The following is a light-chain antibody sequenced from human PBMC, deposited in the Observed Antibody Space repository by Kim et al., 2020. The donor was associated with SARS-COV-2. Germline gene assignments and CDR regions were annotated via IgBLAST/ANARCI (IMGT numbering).Light chain of an antibody. CDR2: DAS. CDR3: QKYDGAPWT. V-gene: IGKV1-27*01. CDR1: QFMSHY. J-gene: IGKJ1*01. Sequence: GDRVTITCRTSQFMSHYLAWYQQKPGKVPQLLIYDASTLQPGVPSRFSGTASGTEFTLTINSLQPEDVATYYCQKYDGAPWTFGQGTKVDIK.